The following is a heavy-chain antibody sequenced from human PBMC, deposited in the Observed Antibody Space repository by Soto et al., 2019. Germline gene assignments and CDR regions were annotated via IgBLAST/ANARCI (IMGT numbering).Heavy chain of an antibody. J-gene: IGHJ4*02. CDR1: GFTFISYA. D-gene: IGHD4-17*01. CDR2: ISSNGGST. V-gene: IGHV3-64D*06. Sequence: ESLRLSCSASGFTFISYAMHWVRQAPGKGLEYVSAISSNGGSTYYADSVKGRFTISRDNSKNTLYLQMSSLRAEDTAVYYCVRSDYGDLGPFDYWGQGTLVTVPS. CDR3: VRSDYGDLGPFDY.